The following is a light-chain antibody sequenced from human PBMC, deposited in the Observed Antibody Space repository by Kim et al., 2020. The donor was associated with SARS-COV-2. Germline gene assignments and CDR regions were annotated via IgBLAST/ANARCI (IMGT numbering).Light chain of an antibody. J-gene: IGLJ1*01. V-gene: IGLV2-8*01. CDR2: EVS. Sequence: QSALTQPPSASGSPGQSVTISCTGTSSDVGGYNYVSWYQQHPGKAPKLMIYEVSKRPSGVPDRFSGSKSGNTASLTVSGLQAEDEADYYCSSYAGKIFGTRTKVTVL. CDR1: SSDVGGYNY. CDR3: SSYAGKI.